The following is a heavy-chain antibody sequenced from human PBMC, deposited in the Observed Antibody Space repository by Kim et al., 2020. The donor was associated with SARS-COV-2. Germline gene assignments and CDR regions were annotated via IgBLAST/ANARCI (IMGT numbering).Heavy chain of an antibody. D-gene: IGHD4-17*01. Sequence: GGSLRLSCAASGFTFSNAWMSWVRQAPGKGMEWVGRIKSKTDGGTTDYAAPVKGRFTISRDDSKNTLYLQMNSLKTEDTAVYYCTTTHPRRRSRLRETSPDYWGQGTLVTVSS. V-gene: IGHV3-15*01. CDR3: TTTHPRRRSRLRETSPDY. J-gene: IGHJ4*02. CDR1: GFTFSNAW. CDR2: IKSKTDGGTT.